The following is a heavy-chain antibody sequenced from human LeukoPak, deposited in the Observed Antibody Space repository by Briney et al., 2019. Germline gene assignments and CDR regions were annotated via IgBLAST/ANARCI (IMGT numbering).Heavy chain of an antibody. V-gene: IGHV3-30*02. J-gene: IGHJ5*02. CDR1: GFTFSSYG. CDR2: IRYDGSNK. D-gene: IGHD1-20*01. Sequence: GGSLRLSCAASGFTFSSYGMHWVRQAPGKGLERVAFIRYDGSNKYYADSVKGRFTISRDNSKNTLYLQMNSLRAEDTAVYYCAKDKPEWYNWKNWFDPWGQGTLVTVSS. CDR3: AKDKPEWYNWKNWFDP.